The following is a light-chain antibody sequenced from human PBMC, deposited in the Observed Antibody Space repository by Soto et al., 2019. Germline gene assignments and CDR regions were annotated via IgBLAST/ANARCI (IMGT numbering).Light chain of an antibody. Sequence: DIVMTQSPANLSMSPGERATLSCRASQSVSSSYLAWYQQKPGQAPRLLIYGASSRATGIPDRFSGSGSGTDFTLTISRLEPEDFAVYYCQQYGSSPLTFGQGTKVDIK. V-gene: IGKV3-20*01. J-gene: IGKJ1*01. CDR3: QQYGSSPLT. CDR1: QSVSSSY. CDR2: GAS.